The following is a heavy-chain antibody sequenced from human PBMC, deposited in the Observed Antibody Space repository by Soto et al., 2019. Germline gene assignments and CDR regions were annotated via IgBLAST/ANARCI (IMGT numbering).Heavy chain of an antibody. D-gene: IGHD6-6*01. CDR3: VKHAEYQLVSWFDP. J-gene: IGHJ5*02. V-gene: IGHV3-23*01. CDR2: ISAGGGSL. CDR1: GYSFSTYA. Sequence: EVQLLESGGGLVQPGGSLRLSCAASGYSFSTYAMSWVRQAPGKGLEWVSGISAGGGSLFIADSVKGRFIISRDNAKDTLYLQMNSLTGEDTAIYYCVKHAEYQLVSWFDPWGQGTLVTVSS.